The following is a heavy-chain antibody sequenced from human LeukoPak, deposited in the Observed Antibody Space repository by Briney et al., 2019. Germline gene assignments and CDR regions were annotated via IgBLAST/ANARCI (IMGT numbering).Heavy chain of an antibody. Sequence: PGGSLRLSCAASGFTFDDYAVHWVRQTPGKGLEWVGFITTTAHGGTTKYAASVQGRFSISRDDSKSIAYLHMNSLKTEDTAVYYCIRGSTSWGQGTLVTVSS. CDR1: GFTFDDYA. CDR3: IRGSTS. V-gene: IGHV3-49*04. CDR2: ITTTAHGGTT. J-gene: IGHJ4*02. D-gene: IGHD2-2*01.